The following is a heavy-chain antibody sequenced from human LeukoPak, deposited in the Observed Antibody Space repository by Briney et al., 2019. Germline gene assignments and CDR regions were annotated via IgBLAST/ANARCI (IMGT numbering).Heavy chain of an antibody. Sequence: GGSLTLSCAASEFIVSSNYMNWVRQARGKGLEWVSVIFSGGGIYYADSVKGRFTISRDISKNTLYLQMNSLRADDTAVYYCARGHNTATSGTRAFDIWGQGTMVTVSS. CDR3: ARGHNTATSGTRAFDI. D-gene: IGHD5-18*01. CDR2: IFSGGGI. V-gene: IGHV3-53*01. CDR1: EFIVSSNY. J-gene: IGHJ3*02.